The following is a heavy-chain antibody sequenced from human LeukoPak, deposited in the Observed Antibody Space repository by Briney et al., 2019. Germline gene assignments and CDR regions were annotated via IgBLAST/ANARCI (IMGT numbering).Heavy chain of an antibody. V-gene: IGHV1-69*13. J-gene: IGHJ4*02. CDR3: ARARTSGSWHHYDH. CDR2: IIPMFGTV. D-gene: IGHD1-7*01. CDR1: GGTFSNYT. Sequence: SVKVSCKASGGTFSNYTISWVRQAPGQGLEWMGGIIPMFGTVNYAQKFQGSVTITADESTSTAYMELSSLRSEDTAVYYCARARTSGSWHHYDHWGQGTLVTVSS.